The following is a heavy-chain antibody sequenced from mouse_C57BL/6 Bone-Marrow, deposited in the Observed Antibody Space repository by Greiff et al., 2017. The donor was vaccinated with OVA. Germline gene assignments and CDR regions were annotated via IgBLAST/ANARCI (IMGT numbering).Heavy chain of an antibody. CDR1: GYTFTSYW. V-gene: IGHV1-69*01. CDR3: ARWGNAGYYYFDY. Sequence: QVQLQQPGAELVMPGASVKLSCKASGYTFTSYWMHWVKQRPGQGLEWIGEIDPSDSYTNYNQKFKGKSTLTVDKSSSTAYMQLSSLTSEDSAVYYGARWGNAGYYYFDYWGQGTTLTVSA. D-gene: IGHD3-2*02. CDR2: IDPSDSYT. J-gene: IGHJ2*01.